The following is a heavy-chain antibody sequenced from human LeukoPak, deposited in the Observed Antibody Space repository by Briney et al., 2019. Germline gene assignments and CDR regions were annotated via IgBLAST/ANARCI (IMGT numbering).Heavy chain of an antibody. CDR1: GFIFGGYG. Sequence: PGTSLSLSCAASGFIFGGYGIHWVRQAPGKGLEWVAIIWYDGNNKYYADSVKGRFTVSRDNSRNTAYLQMNSLRVEDTAIYYCARYNTGRGDYWGQGTLVTVSS. CDR3: ARYNTGRGDY. V-gene: IGHV3-33*01. CDR2: IWYDGNNK. J-gene: IGHJ4*02. D-gene: IGHD1-1*01.